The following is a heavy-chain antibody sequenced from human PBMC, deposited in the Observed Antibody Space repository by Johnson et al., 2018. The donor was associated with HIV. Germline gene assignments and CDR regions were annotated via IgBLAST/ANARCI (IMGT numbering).Heavy chain of an antibody. Sequence: QVTLVESGGGVVQPGRPLRLSCAASGFTFSSYGIHWVRQAPGKGLEWVAVIWYDGSNKYYANSVKGRFTVSRDNSKNTLYPQMDSLRAEDTAVYYCAILGWGAFDIWGQGTMVTVSS. CDR2: IWYDGSNK. V-gene: IGHV3-33*01. J-gene: IGHJ3*02. CDR3: AILGWGAFDI. CDR1: GFTFSSYG. D-gene: IGHD2-21*01.